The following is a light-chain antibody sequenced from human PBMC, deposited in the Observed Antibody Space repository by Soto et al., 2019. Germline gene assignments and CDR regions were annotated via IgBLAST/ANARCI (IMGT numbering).Light chain of an antibody. CDR2: EVS. CDR3: SSYTSSSTLVV. V-gene: IGLV2-14*01. Sequence: QSALTQPASVSGSPGQSITISCTGTSSDVGGYNYVSWYQQHPGKAPKLMIYEVSNRPSGVSNRFSGSKSGNTASLTISGLQAEDQADYHCSSYTSSSTLVVFGGGTQLTVL. J-gene: IGLJ2*01. CDR1: SSDVGGYNY.